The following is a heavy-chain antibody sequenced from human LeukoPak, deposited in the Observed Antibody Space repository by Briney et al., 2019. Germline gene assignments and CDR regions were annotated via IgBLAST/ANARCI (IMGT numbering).Heavy chain of an antibody. CDR3: AKIDRQYCSRSSCYALDY. D-gene: IGHD2-2*01. V-gene: IGHV5-51*01. CDR2: IYPGDSDT. J-gene: IGHJ4*02. CDR1: GYSSTSYW. Sequence: GESLKISCKGSGYSSTSYWIGWVRQMSGKGLEWMGIIYPGDSDTRYSPSFQGQVTISVDKSISTAYLQWGSLKASDTAIYYCAKIDRQYCSRSSCYALDYWGQGTLVTVSS.